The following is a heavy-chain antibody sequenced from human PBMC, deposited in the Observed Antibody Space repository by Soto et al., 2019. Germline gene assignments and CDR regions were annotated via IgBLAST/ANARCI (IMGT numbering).Heavy chain of an antibody. J-gene: IGHJ6*02. D-gene: IGHD3-9*01. CDR3: ARDLSRRYFDWLEGACYYGRRV. Sequence: ASVKVSCKASGYTFTSYGINWVRQAPGQGLEWMGWISAYNGNTNYAQKLQGRVTMTTDTSTSTAYMELRSLRYDDTAVYYCARDLSRRYFDWLEGACYYGRRVWGQPTTVPASS. CDR1: GYTFTSYG. CDR2: ISAYNGNT. V-gene: IGHV1-18*04.